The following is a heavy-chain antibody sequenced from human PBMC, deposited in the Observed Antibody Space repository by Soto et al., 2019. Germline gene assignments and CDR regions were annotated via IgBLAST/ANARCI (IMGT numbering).Heavy chain of an antibody. CDR2: ISSSSSYI. J-gene: IGHJ6*02. D-gene: IGHD4-17*01. Sequence: EVQLVESGGGLVKPGGSLRLSCAASGFTFSSYSMNWVRQAPGKGLEWVSSISSSSSYIYYADSVKGRFTIYRDNAKNSLYLQMNSLRAEDTAVYYCARDRHSSSFGDGYYYGMDVWGQGTTVTVSS. V-gene: IGHV3-21*01. CDR1: GFTFSSYS. CDR3: ARDRHSSSFGDGYYYGMDV.